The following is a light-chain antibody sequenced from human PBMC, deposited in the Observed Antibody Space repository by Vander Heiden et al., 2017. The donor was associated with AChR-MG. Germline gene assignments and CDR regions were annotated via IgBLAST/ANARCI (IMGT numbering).Light chain of an antibody. Sequence: DIQMTQSPSSLSASVGDRVTITCRASQSISSYLNWYQQKPGKAPKLLIYAASSLQSGVPSRFSGSGSGTEFTLTISSLQPEDFETYPKTFGRGTKVDIK. CDR2: AAS. CDR3: T. V-gene: IGKV1-39*01. J-gene: IGKJ3*01. CDR1: QSISSY.